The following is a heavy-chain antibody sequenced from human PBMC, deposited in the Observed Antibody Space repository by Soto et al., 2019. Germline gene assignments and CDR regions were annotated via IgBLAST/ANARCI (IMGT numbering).Heavy chain of an antibody. D-gene: IGHD3-9*01. CDR1: GGSISSGGYS. J-gene: IGHJ5*02. CDR3: ARNDYDILTGYWGRWFDP. Sequence: QLQLQESGSGLVKPSQTLSLTCAVSGGSISSGGYSWSWIRQPPGKGLEWIGYIYHSGSTYYNPSLKRRVTISVDRSKNQFSLKLSSVTAADTAVYYCARNDYDILTGYWGRWFDPWGQGTLVTVSS. CDR2: IYHSGST. V-gene: IGHV4-30-2*01.